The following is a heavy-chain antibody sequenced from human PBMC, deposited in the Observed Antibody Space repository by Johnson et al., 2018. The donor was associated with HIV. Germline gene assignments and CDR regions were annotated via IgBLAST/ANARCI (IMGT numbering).Heavy chain of an antibody. V-gene: IGHV3-33*06. CDR1: GFTFSSYG. CDR2: IWYDGSNK. CDR3: AKSNTMIVVGGGFDI. J-gene: IGHJ3*02. Sequence: QVQLVESGGGVVQPGRSLRLSCAASGFTFSSYGMHWVRQAPGKGLEWVAVIWYDGSNKYYADSVKGRFTISRDNSKNTLYLQMNSLRAEDTAVYYCAKSNTMIVVGGGFDIWGQGTMVTVSS. D-gene: IGHD3-22*01.